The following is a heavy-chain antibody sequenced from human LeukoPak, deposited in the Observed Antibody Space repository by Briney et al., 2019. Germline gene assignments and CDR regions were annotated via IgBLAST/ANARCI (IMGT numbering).Heavy chain of an antibody. Sequence: SETLSLTCTVSGGSISSGSYYWSWIRQPAGKGLEWIGRIYTSGSTNYNPSLKSRVTISVDTSKNQFSLKLSSVTPADTAVYYCARVPSGWYNFDYWGQGTLVTVSS. V-gene: IGHV4-61*02. CDR1: GGSISSGSYY. D-gene: IGHD6-19*01. J-gene: IGHJ4*02. CDR2: IYTSGST. CDR3: ARVPSGWYNFDY.